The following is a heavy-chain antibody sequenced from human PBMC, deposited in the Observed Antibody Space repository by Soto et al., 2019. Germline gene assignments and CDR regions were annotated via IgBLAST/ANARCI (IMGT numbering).Heavy chain of an antibody. D-gene: IGHD4-17*01. CDR2: INHSGST. V-gene: IGHV4-34*01. Sequence: QVQLQQWGAGLLKPSETLSLTCAVYGGSFSGYYWSWIRQPPGKGLEWIGEINHSGSTNYNPSLKSRVTISVDTSKNQFSLKLSSVTAADTAVYYCARENLYGGNSVGFDYWGQGTLVTVSS. J-gene: IGHJ4*02. CDR1: GGSFSGYY. CDR3: ARENLYGGNSVGFDY.